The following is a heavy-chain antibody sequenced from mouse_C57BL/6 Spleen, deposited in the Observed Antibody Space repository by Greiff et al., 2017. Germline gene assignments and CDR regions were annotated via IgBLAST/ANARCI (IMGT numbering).Heavy chain of an antibody. D-gene: IGHD1-1*01. J-gene: IGHJ1*03. Sequence: EVQRVESGPELVKPGASVKMSCKASGYTFTDYNMHWVKQSHGKSLEWIGYINPNNGGTSYNQKFKGKATLTVNKSSSTAYMELRSLTSEDSAVYYCARQHYYGSYFDVWGTGTTVTVSS. V-gene: IGHV1-22*01. CDR2: INPNNGGT. CDR3: ARQHYYGSYFDV. CDR1: GYTFTDYN.